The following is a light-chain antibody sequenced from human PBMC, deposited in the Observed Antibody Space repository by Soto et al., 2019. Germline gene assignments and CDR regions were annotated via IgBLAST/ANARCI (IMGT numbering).Light chain of an antibody. CDR3: QQYNNYWT. CDR1: QSISSW. Sequence: DIQMTQSPSTLSASVGDRVTIPCRASQSISSWLAWYQQKPGKAPNLRISEASSLESRVPSMFSGSGSATEFTLTPSSLHPDDFATYYCQQYNNYWTLGQGTKVDNK. CDR2: EAS. J-gene: IGKJ1*01. V-gene: IGKV1-5*01.